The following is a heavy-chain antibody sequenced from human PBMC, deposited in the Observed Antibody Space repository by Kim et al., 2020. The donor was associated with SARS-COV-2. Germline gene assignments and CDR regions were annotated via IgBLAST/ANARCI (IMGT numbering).Heavy chain of an antibody. CDR2: IYYTGST. CDR1: GDPISSSTYY. J-gene: IGHJ4*02. V-gene: IGHV4-39*01. Sequence: SETLSLTCTVSGDPISSSTYYWGWIRQPPGKGLEWIGTIYYTGSTYYNPSLKSRVTISADMSNNKFSLKLSSVTAADTALYYCARLGPNWAKPVDYWGQGNLVTVSS. D-gene: IGHD7-27*01. CDR3: ARLGPNWAKPVDY.